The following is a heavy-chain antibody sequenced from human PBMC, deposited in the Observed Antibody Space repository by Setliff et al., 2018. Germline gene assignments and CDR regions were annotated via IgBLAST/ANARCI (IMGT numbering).Heavy chain of an antibody. V-gene: IGHV1-46*01. CDR1: GYTFTSYY. D-gene: IGHD2-2*02. J-gene: IGHJ3*02. CDR3: ARDIPHNAFDI. CDR2: IDPNSGST. Sequence: ASVKVSCKSFGYTFTSYYLHWVRQAPGPGLQWMGSIDPNSGSTSFAQKFQGRLTITRDTSAGTVYMELSSLRSEDTAIYYCARDIPHNAFDIWGQGTMVTVSS.